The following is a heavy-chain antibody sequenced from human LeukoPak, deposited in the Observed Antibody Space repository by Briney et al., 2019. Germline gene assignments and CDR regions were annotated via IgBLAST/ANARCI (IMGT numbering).Heavy chain of an antibody. J-gene: IGHJ4*02. Sequence: ASVKVSCRASGGTFSNSAISWVRQAPGQGLEWMGWISAYNGNTNYAQKLQGRVTMTTDTSTSTAYMELRSLRSDDTAVYYCARSYYGDPPFDYWGQGTLVTVSS. V-gene: IGHV1-18*01. CDR2: ISAYNGNT. CDR1: GGTFSNSA. D-gene: IGHD4-17*01. CDR3: ARSYYGDPPFDY.